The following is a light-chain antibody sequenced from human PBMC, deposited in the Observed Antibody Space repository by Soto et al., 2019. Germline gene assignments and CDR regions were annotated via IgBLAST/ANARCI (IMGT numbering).Light chain of an antibody. V-gene: IGLV1-51*01. Sequence: QSVLTQPPSVSAAPGQRVTIYCSGSSXNIGGNSVSWYQQLPGTAPKLLIYDDDKRPSGIPDRFSGSKSGTSATLGITGFQTGDEADHYCGSWDSSLSAYVFGTGTKVTVL. CDR1: SXNIGGNS. CDR2: DDD. J-gene: IGLJ1*01. CDR3: GSWDSSLSAYV.